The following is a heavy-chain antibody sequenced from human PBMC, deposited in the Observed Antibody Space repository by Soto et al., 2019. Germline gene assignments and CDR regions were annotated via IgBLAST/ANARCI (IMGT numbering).Heavy chain of an antibody. CDR1: GFTFRSYG. CDR3: AKDKSPGSLGGLHV. V-gene: IGHV3-30*18. J-gene: IGHJ6*02. Sequence: QVQLAESGGGVVQPGRSLSLSCAASGFTFRSYGMRWVRQAPGKGLEWVAVISSEGNDQWYVESGMGGFTSSRDNSKNTLYLQMNRLRTEHTAVYYGAKDKSPGSLGGLHVWGQGTTVIVSS. CDR2: ISSEGNDQ. D-gene: IGHD6-19*01.